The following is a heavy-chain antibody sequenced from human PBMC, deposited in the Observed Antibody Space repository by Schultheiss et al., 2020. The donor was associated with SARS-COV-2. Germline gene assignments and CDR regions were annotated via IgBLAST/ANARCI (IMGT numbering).Heavy chain of an antibody. CDR3: EGDFVAALGGRRYCYYCGLED. V-gene: IGHV3-53*01. CDR1: GFTVSSNY. J-gene: IGHJ6*02. CDR2: IYSGGST. D-gene: IGHD6-6*01. Sequence: GGSLRLSCAVSGFTVSSNYMSWVRQAPGTGLEWVSVIYSGGSTYYADSVKGRFTIYRDNSKNTLYLQLNSQRAEDTAVYYCEGDFVAALGGRRYCYYCGLEDWGQGTTVTVAS.